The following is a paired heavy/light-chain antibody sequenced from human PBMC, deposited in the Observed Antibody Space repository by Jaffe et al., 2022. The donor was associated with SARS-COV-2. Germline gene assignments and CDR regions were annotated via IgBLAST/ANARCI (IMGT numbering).Light chain of an antibody. CDR3: QQLINYPIT. CDR2: AAS. Sequence: EIQLTQSPSFLSASVGDRVTITCRASQGISSYLAWYQQKPGKVPKLLVYAASTLQGGVPSRFSGSGSGTDFTLTISSLQPEDFATYYCQQLINYPITFGQGTRLEIK. CDR1: QGISSY. J-gene: IGKJ5*01. V-gene: IGKV1-9*01.
Heavy chain of an antibody. CDR3: ARCLVEADAFDI. J-gene: IGHJ3*02. CDR2: LSYSGTT. CDR1: GGSISSSTSY. V-gene: IGHV4-39*01. D-gene: IGHD1-26*01. Sequence: QLQLQESDPGLVKPSETLSLTCIVTGGSISSSTSYWGWIRQTPGKGLEWIGSLSYSGTTQYNPPLKSRATISVDTSKNQFSLKMSSVTAADTAVYYCARCLVEADAFDIWGQGTMVTVSS.